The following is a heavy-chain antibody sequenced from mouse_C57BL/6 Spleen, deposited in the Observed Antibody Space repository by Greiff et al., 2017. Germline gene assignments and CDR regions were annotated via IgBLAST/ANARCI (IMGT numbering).Heavy chain of an antibody. J-gene: IGHJ4*01. CDR1: GYTFTSYW. CDR3: ARGSYDRYAMDY. V-gene: IGHV1-59*01. Sequence: QVQLQQPGAELVRPGTSVKLSCKASGYTFTSYWMHWVKQRPGQGLEWIGVIDPSDSYTNYNQKFKGKATLTVDTSSSTAYMQLSSLTSDDSAVYYCARGSYDRYAMDYWGQGTSVTVSS. CDR2: IDPSDSYT. D-gene: IGHD2-3*01.